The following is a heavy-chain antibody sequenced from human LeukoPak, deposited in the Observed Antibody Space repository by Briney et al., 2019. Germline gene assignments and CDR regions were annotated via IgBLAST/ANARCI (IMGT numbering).Heavy chain of an antibody. V-gene: IGHV3-23*01. CDR3: AKDLSITIFGVVTYYYYMDV. D-gene: IGHD3-3*01. Sequence: PGGSLRLSCAASGFTFSSYAMSWVRQAPGKGLEWVSAISGSGGSTYYADSVKGRFTISRDNSKNTLYLQMNSLRAEDTAVYYCAKDLSITIFGVVTYYYYMDVWGKGATVTVSS. CDR1: GFTFSSYA. CDR2: ISGSGGST. J-gene: IGHJ6*03.